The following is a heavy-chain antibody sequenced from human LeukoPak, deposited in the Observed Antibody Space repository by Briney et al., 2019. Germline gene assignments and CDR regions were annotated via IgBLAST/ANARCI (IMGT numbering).Heavy chain of an antibody. CDR3: ARDPIRIVSGSYERLYYYYMDV. CDR1: GYTFTGYY. V-gene: IGHV1-2*02. J-gene: IGHJ6*03. CDR2: INPNSGGT. D-gene: IGHD1-26*01. Sequence: ASVKVSCKASGYTFTGYYMHWVRQAPGQGLEWMGWINPNSGGTNYAQKFQGRVTMTRDTSISTAYMELSRLRSDDTAVYYCARDPIRIVSGSYERLYYYYMDVWGKGTTVTVSS.